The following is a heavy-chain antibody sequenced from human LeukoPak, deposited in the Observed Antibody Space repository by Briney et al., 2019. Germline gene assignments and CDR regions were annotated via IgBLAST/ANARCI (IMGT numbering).Heavy chain of an antibody. CDR1: GFTFSSYA. D-gene: IGHD6-19*01. Sequence: GGSLRLSCAASGFTFSSYAMSWVRQAPGQGLEWVSAISDSGGNTYYTDSVKGRFTISRDNSKNTLYLQMNSLRAEDTAVYYCAKQDIRSSAWYDWGQGTLVTVSS. J-gene: IGHJ4*02. CDR2: ISDSGGNT. V-gene: IGHV3-23*01. CDR3: AKQDIRSSAWYD.